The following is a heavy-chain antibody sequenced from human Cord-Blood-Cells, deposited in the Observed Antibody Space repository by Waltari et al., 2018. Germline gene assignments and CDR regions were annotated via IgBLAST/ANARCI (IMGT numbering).Heavy chain of an antibody. D-gene: IGHD2-2*01. CDR3: ARGGRYCSSTSCQNNWFDP. V-gene: IGHV4-34*01. J-gene: IGHJ5*02. CDR1: GGSFSGYY. CDR2: INHSGST. Sequence: QVQLQQWGAGLLKPSETLSLTCAVYGGSFSGYYWSWIRQHPGKGLEWIGEINHSGSTNYNPSLKSRVTISVDTSKNQFSLKLSSVTAADTAVYYCARGGRYCSSTSCQNNWFDPWGQGTLVTVSS.